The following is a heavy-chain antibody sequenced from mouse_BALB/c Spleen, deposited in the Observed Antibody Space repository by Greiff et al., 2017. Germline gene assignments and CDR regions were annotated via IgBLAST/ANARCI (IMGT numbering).Heavy chain of an antibody. D-gene: IGHD2-4*01. CDR1: GFTFSSYA. CDR3: ARSDYDERFDY. J-gene: IGHJ2*01. CDR2: ISSGGSYT. V-gene: IGHV5-9-4*01. Sequence: EVKLVESGGGLVKPGGSLKLSCAASGFTFSSYAMSWVRQSPEKRLEWVAEISSGGSYTYYPDTVTGRFTISRDNAKNTLYLEMSSLRSEDTAMYYCARSDYDERFDYWGQGTTLTVSS.